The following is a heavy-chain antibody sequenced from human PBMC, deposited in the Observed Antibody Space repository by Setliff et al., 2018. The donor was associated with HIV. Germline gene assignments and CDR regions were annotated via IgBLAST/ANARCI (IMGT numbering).Heavy chain of an antibody. CDR1: SFTFSKYA. D-gene: IGHD3-10*01. CDR3: AKEPERGYYYYGMDV. CDR2: ISGSGGST. V-gene: IGHV3-23*01. J-gene: IGHJ6*02. Sequence: PGGSLRLSCAASSFTFSKYAMSWVRQAPGKGLEWVSAISGSGGSTYYADSVKGRFTISRDNSKNTLYLQMNSLRAEDTAVYYCAKEPERGYYYYGMDVWGQGTTVTVSS.